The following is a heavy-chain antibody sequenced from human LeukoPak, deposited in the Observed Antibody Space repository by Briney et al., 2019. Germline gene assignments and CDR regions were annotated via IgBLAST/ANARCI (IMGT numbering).Heavy chain of an antibody. D-gene: IGHD6-19*01. CDR2: FDPEDGET. Sequence: GASVKVSCKASGGTFSSHAISWVRQAPGQGLEWLGRFDPEDGETLYAQKFQGRVTMTADTSTDTAYMELSSLRSEDTAVYYCARAPPQYSSGWYSWGTAYYYYYMDVWGKGTTVTVSS. CDR3: ARAPPQYSSGWYSWGTAYYYYYMDV. V-gene: IGHV1-24*01. CDR1: GGTFSSHA. J-gene: IGHJ6*03.